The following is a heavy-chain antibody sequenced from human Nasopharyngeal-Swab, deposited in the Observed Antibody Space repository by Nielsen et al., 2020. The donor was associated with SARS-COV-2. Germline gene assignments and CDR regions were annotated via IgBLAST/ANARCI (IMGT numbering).Heavy chain of an antibody. CDR3: ARGDGGSSWHGGPYFDY. Sequence: WIRQSPGQGLEWIAYIYYSGSTNYNPSLKTRVTISVDTSKNQFSLKLSSVTAADTAVYFCARGDGGSSWHGGPYFDYWGQGTLVTVSS. D-gene: IGHD6-13*01. CDR2: IYYSGST. J-gene: IGHJ4*02. V-gene: IGHV4-59*01.